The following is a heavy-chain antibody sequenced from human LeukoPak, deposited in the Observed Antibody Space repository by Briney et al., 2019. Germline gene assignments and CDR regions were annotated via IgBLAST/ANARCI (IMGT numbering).Heavy chain of an antibody. CDR1: GFTFSSYA. Sequence: PGGSLRLSCAASGFTFSSYAMHWVRQAPGKGLEYVSAISSNGGSTYYANSVKGRFTISRDNAKNSLYLQMNSLRAEDTAVYYCARDQEAWGTVPTFDYWGQGTLVTVSS. J-gene: IGHJ4*02. D-gene: IGHD4-17*01. CDR2: ISSNGGST. CDR3: ARDQEAWGTVPTFDY. V-gene: IGHV3-64*01.